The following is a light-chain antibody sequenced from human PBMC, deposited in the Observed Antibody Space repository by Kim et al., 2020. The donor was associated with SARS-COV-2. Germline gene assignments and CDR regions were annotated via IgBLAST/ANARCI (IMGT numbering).Light chain of an antibody. J-gene: IGLJ2*01. Sequence: SVPISCTGTSSDVGGYNYVSWYQQYPGKAPKLMIYEVTKRPSGVPDRFSGSKSGNTASLTVSGLQAEDEADYYCSSYAGSNNFVVFGGGTQLTVL. V-gene: IGLV2-8*01. CDR2: EVT. CDR1: SSDVGGYNY. CDR3: SSYAGSNNFVV.